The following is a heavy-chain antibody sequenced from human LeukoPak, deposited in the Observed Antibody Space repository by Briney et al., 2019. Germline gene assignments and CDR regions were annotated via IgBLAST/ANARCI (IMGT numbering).Heavy chain of an antibody. Sequence: GGSLRLSCAASGFTFSGSAMHWVRQASGKGLEWVGRIRSKATNYATAYAASMKGRFTISRDDSKNTAYLQMSSLKTDDTAVYYCTRRSPKAATGLDACDLWGQGTMVTVSS. J-gene: IGHJ3*01. V-gene: IGHV3-73*01. CDR1: GFTFSGSA. CDR3: TRRSPKAATGLDACDL. D-gene: IGHD6-13*01. CDR2: IRSKATNYAT.